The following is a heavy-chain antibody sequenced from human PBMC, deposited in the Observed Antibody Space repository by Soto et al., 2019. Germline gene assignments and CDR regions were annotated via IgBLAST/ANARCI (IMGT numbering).Heavy chain of an antibody. J-gene: IGHJ4*02. D-gene: IGHD3-3*01. CDR3: ARRASPLFYDFWSGSPAPFDY. CDR1: GGSISSSSYY. V-gene: IGHV4-39*01. Sequence: SETLSLTCTVSGGSISSSSYYWGWIRQPPGKGLEWIGSIYYSGSTYYNPSLKSRVTISVDTSKNQFSLKLSSVTAADTAVYYCARRASPLFYDFWSGSPAPFDYWGQGTLVTVSS. CDR2: IYYSGST.